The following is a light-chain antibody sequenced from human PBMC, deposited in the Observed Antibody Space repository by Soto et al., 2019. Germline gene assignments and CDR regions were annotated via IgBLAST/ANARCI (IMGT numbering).Light chain of an antibody. Sequence: EIVLTQSPGTLSLSPGERATLSCRASQSVSSSYLAWYQQKPGQAPRLLIYGASSRATGIPARFSGSGSGTDFTLTISRLEPEDFAVYYCQQYGSSPRFTFGPGTKVDIK. CDR2: GAS. V-gene: IGKV3-20*01. CDR1: QSVSSSY. J-gene: IGKJ3*01. CDR3: QQYGSSPRFT.